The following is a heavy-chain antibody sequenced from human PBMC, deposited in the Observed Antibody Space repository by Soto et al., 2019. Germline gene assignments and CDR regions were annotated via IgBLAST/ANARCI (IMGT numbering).Heavy chain of an antibody. CDR2: INPSGGST. CDR3: AREMSTIAPFDY. D-gene: IGHD1-1*01. V-gene: IGHV1-46*01. J-gene: IGHJ4*02. CDR1: GYTFTSYY. Sequence: QVQLVQSGAEVKKPGASVKVSCKAAGYTFTSYYMHWVRQAPGQGLEWMGIINPSGGSTSYAQKFQGRVTMTRATSTSTVYMELSSLRSEDTAVYYCAREMSTIAPFDYWGQGTLVTVSS.